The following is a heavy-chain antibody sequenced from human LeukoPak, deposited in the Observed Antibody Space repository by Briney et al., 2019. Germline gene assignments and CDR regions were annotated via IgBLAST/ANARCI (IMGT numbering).Heavy chain of an antibody. D-gene: IGHD5-24*01. CDR3: ARVEMATLLFYYSSPDY. Sequence: GASVKVSCKASGYTFTNNYMHWVRQAPGQGLEWMGWINPNSGGTNYAQNFQGRVTMTRDTSISTAYMELSRLRSDDTAVYYCARVEMATLLFYYSSPDYWGQGTLVTVSS. J-gene: IGHJ4*02. V-gene: IGHV1-2*02. CDR1: GYTFTNNY. CDR2: INPNSGGT.